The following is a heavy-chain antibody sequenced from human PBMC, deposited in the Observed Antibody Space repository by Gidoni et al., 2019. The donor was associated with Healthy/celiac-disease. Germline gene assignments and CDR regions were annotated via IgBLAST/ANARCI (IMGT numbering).Heavy chain of an antibody. CDR2: IRSSSSYI. D-gene: IGHD1-26*01. V-gene: IGHV3-21*01. CDR3: ARDREVGATAYYFDY. Sequence: EVPLVESGGGLVKPGGSLRLSCAASGCTFSSYSMNWVRPAPGKGLEWVSSIRSSSSYIYYADSVKGRFTSSRDNAKNSLYLQMNSLRAEDTAVYYCARDREVGATAYYFDYWGQGTLVTVSS. CDR1: GCTFSSYS. J-gene: IGHJ4*02.